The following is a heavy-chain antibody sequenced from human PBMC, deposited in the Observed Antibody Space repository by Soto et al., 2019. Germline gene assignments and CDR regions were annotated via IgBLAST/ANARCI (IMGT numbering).Heavy chain of an antibody. CDR2: IIPIFGTA. Sequence: SVKVSGKASGGTCSIYAISCVLQSPGQWLEWMGGIIPIFGTANYAQKFQGRVTITADESTSTAYMELSSLRSEDTAVYYCARASGYDTTNWFDPWGQGTLVTVS. CDR3: ARASGYDTTNWFDP. CDR1: GGTCSIYA. D-gene: IGHD5-12*01. J-gene: IGHJ5*02. V-gene: IGHV1-69*13.